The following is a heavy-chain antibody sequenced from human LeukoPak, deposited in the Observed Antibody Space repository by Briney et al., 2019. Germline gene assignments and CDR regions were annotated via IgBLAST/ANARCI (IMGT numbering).Heavy chain of an antibody. Sequence: GGSLRLSCAASGFIFSDYHMNWIRQAPGKGLEWVSYISSGGDIIYFADYVKGRFTISRDNAKNSLFLQMNSLTAEDTAVYYCASGRDIAVAGPGGYFDYWGQGTLVTVPS. CDR3: ASGRDIAVAGPGGYFDY. J-gene: IGHJ4*02. CDR1: GFIFSDYH. V-gene: IGHV3-11*01. CDR2: ISSGGDII. D-gene: IGHD6-19*01.